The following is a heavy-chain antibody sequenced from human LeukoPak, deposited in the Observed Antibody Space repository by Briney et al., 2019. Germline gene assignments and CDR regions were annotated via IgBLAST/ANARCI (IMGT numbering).Heavy chain of an antibody. CDR2: IWYDGSNK. D-gene: IGHD3-16*01. CDR3: ARDYAGENWFDP. V-gene: IGHV3-33*01. CDR1: GFTFSSYG. J-gene: IGHJ5*02. Sequence: GSLRLSCAASGFTFSSYGMHWVRQAPGKGLEWVAVIWYDGSNKYYADSVKGRFTISRDNSKNTLYLQMNSLRAEDTAMYYCARDYAGENWFDPWGQGTLVTVSS.